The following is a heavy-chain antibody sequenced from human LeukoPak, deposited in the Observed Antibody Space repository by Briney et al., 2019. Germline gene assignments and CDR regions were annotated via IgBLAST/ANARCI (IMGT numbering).Heavy chain of an antibody. J-gene: IGHJ4*02. V-gene: IGHV3-23*01. CDR2: ISGSGGST. D-gene: IGHD3-22*01. CDR1: GFTFSSYA. Sequence: PGGSLRLSCAASGFTFSSYAMSWVRQATGKGLEWVSAISGSGGSTYYADSVKGRFTISRDNSKNTLYLQMNSLRAEDTAVYYCAKAPEYYYDSSGYDDYWGQGTLVTVSS. CDR3: AKAPEYYYDSSGYDDY.